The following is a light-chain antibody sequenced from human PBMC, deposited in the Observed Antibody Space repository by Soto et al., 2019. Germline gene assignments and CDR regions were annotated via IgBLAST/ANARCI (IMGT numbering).Light chain of an antibody. CDR1: SSDVGGYNY. Sequence: QSALTQPASVSGSPGQTITISCTGTSSDVGGYNYVSWYQQHPGKAPKLMIYDVSNRPSGGSNRFSGSKSGNTASLTISGLQAEDEADYYCSSYTGSSTYGVFGGGTKVTVL. V-gene: IGLV2-14*01. CDR2: DVS. CDR3: SSYTGSSTYGV. J-gene: IGLJ2*01.